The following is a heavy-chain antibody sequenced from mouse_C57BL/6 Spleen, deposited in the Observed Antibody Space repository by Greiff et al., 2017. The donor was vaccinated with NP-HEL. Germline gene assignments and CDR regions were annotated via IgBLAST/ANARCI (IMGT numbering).Heavy chain of an antibody. CDR1: GFNIKDDY. Sequence: EVMLVESGAELVRPGASVKLSCTASGFNIKDDYMHWVKQRPEQGLEWIGWIDPENGDTEYASKFQGKATITADTSSHTAYLQLSSLTSEDTAVYYCTTGRLRAMDYWGQGTSVTVSS. CDR2: IDPENGDT. J-gene: IGHJ4*01. V-gene: IGHV14-4*01. D-gene: IGHD1-2*01. CDR3: TTGRLRAMDY.